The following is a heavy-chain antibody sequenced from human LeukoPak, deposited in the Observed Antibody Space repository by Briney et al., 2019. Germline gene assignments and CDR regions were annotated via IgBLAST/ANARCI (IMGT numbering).Heavy chain of an antibody. Sequence: GGSLRLSCAASGFTFDDYAMHWVRQAPGKGLEWVSGISWNSGSIGYADSVKGRFTISRDNAKNSLYLQMNSLRAEDTALYYCAKATTYSSSWYGWFDPWGQGTLVTVSS. V-gene: IGHV3-9*01. CDR1: GFTFDDYA. CDR3: AKATTYSSSWYGWFDP. CDR2: ISWNSGSI. J-gene: IGHJ5*02. D-gene: IGHD6-13*01.